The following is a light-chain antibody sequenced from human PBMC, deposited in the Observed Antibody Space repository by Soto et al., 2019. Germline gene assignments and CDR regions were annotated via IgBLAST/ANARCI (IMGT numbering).Light chain of an antibody. CDR3: QQRSNWPPTT. CDR2: DAS. J-gene: IGKJ5*01. Sequence: ESVLTQSPATPSLSPGERATLSCRASQSVSNYLAWYQQKPGQAPRLLIFDASNRATGIPARFSGSGSGTDFTLTISSLEPEDFAVYYCQQRSNWPPTTFGQGTRLEIK. CDR1: QSVSNY. V-gene: IGKV3-11*01.